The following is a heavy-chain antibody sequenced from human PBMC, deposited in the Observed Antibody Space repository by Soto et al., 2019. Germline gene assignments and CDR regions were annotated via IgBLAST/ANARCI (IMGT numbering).Heavy chain of an antibody. V-gene: IGHV4-4*07. Sequence: QVQLEESGPGLLKPSETLSLTCNVSGTSISGYYWSWIRQSAGKGLEWIGRIYATGTTNYSPSLKSRITMSVDTSKRQLSLKLTSLPAADTGIYYCVRDGSKSLRDWFDPWGRGISVTVSS. CDR2: IYATGTT. CDR1: GTSISGYY. CDR3: VRDGSKSLRDWFDP. J-gene: IGHJ5*02. D-gene: IGHD3-16*01.